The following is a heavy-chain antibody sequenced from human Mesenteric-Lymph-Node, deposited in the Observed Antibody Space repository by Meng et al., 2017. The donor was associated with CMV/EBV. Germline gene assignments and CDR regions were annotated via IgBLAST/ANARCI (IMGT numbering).Heavy chain of an antibody. CDR1: NYSINSGSS. CDR3: ARDCSTTSCYNGGYYYYYGMDV. Sequence: SETLSLTCTVSNYSINSGSSWGWIRQPPGGGLEWIGSIYRSGNTYYNPSLKSRVTIFIDTSTNQFSLRLSSVTAADTAVYFCARDCSTTSCYNGGYYYYYGMDVWGQGTTVTVSS. J-gene: IGHJ6*02. CDR2: IYRSGNT. D-gene: IGHD2-2*02. V-gene: IGHV4-38-2*02.